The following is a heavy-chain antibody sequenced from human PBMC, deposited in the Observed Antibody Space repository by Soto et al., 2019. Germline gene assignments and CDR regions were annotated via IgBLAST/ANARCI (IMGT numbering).Heavy chain of an antibody. CDR3: ARAPVVVAATHFDY. CDR1: GFTFSSYA. V-gene: IGHV3-30-3*01. Sequence: QVQLVESGGGVVQPGRSLRLSCAASGFTFSSYAMHWVRQAPGTGLEWVAVISYDGSNKYYADSVKGRFTISRDNSKNTLYLQMNSLRAEDTAVYYCARAPVVVAATHFDYWGQGTLVTVSS. J-gene: IGHJ4*02. CDR2: ISYDGSNK. D-gene: IGHD2-15*01.